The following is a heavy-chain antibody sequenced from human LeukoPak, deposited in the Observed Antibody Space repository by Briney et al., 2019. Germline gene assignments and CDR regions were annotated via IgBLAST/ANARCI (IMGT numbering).Heavy chain of an antibody. CDR3: ARMERITMIVVVIGYAFDI. Sequence: SETLSLTCTVSGGSISSYYWSWIRQPPGKGLEWIGEINHSGSTNYNPSLESRVTISVDTSKNQFSLKLSSVTAADTAVYYCARMERITMIVVVIGYAFDIWGQGTMVTVSS. J-gene: IGHJ3*02. D-gene: IGHD3-22*01. CDR1: GGSISSYY. V-gene: IGHV4-34*01. CDR2: INHSGST.